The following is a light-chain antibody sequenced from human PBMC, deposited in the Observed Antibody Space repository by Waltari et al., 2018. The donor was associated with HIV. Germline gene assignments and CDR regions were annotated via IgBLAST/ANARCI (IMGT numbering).Light chain of an antibody. V-gene: IGKV3-20*01. Sequence: EVVLTQSPGTLSLSPGARATLSCRARQRIVNNYLVWYQQKPGQPPRLLIYSASSRATGIPDRFSGSGSGTDFTLTISRLDPADFAVYYCQQYGNTPWTFGQGTQVDFK. CDR3: QQYGNTPWT. CDR1: QRIVNNY. J-gene: IGKJ1*01. CDR2: SAS.